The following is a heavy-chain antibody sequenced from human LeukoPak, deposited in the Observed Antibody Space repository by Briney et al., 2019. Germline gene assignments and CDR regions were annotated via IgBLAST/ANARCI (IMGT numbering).Heavy chain of an antibody. CDR1: GYSFTSYW. CDR3: ARLSYSSGCLRGFDP. CDR2: IYPGDSDT. V-gene: IGHV5-51*01. D-gene: IGHD6-19*01. J-gene: IGHJ5*02. Sequence: GESLKISCKGSGYSFTSYWIGWVRQMPGKGLEWMGIIYPGDSDTRYSPSFQGQVTISADKPISTAYLQWSSLKASDTAMYYCARLSYSSGCLRGFDPWGQGTLVTVSS.